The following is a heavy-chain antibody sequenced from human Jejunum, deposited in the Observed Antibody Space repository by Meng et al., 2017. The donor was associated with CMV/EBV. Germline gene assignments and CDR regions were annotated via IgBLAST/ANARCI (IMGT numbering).Heavy chain of an antibody. CDR2: VIPILNLA. CDR3: ATSTATTSNFRRVWNL. D-gene: IGHD1-1*01. CDR1: TLTTYT. J-gene: IGHJ4*02. Sequence: TLTTYTFNWVRQAPGQGLEWMGRVIPILNLAASAQSFQGRVTILADRSTSTVYLELTSLRSDDTAVYYCATSTATTSNFRRVWNLWGQGTEGTVSS. V-gene: IGHV1-69*02.